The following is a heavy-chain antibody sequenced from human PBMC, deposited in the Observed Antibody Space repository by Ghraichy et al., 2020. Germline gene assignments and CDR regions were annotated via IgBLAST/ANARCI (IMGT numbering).Heavy chain of an antibody. CDR1: GFTFNTYG. CDR2: ISGSGNTR. J-gene: IGHJ4*02. Sequence: LSLTCAASGFTFNTYGMDWVREAQGKGLEWVADISGSGNTRHYADSVRGRFTISRDSATNSLYLQMDSLRNEDTALYYCVRNNFYYYDFWGQGALVSVSS. CDR3: VRNNFYYYDF. D-gene: IGHD3-3*01. V-gene: IGHV3-48*02.